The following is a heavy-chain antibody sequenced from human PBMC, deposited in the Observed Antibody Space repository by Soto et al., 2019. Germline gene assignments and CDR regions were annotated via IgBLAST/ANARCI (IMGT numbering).Heavy chain of an antibody. CDR1: GSTFSSYG. J-gene: IGHJ4*02. CDR3: ARRYSSASGYFDY. D-gene: IGHD6-19*01. CDR2: ISGSGDNI. V-gene: IGHV3-23*01. Sequence: GGSLRLSCAASGSTFSSYGMSWVRQAPGKGLEWVSAISGSGDNIIYADSVKGRFTISRDNSKNTLYLEMNSLRAEDTALYYCARRYSSASGYFDYWGQGTPVTVSS.